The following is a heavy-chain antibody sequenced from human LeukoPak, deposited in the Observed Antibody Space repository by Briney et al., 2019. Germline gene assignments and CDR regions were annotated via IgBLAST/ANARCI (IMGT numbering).Heavy chain of an antibody. Sequence: PGGSLRLSCAASGFTVSSNCMSWVRQAPGKGLEWVSVIYSGGSTYYADSVKGRFTISRDNSKNTLYLQMNSLRAEDTAVYYCARELSSTSSNWFDPWGQGTLVTVSS. D-gene: IGHD2-2*01. CDR1: GFTVSSNC. V-gene: IGHV3-66*01. J-gene: IGHJ5*02. CDR2: IYSGGST. CDR3: ARELSSTSSNWFDP.